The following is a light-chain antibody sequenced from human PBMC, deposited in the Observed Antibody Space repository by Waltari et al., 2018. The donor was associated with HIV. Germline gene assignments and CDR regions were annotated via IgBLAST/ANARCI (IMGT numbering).Light chain of an antibody. V-gene: IGLV2-14*03. CDR1: AGDIGRYNY. J-gene: IGLJ1*01. CDR2: DVN. CDR3: ASYTVNSTGV. Sequence: QSALSQPASMSASPGQSVAISCSGGAGDIGRYNYVSWYQQHPDKTPRLILFDVNNRPSGISDRFSGSKSGTTASLTISTVQTDDEADYYCASYTVNSTGVFGTGTKLTVL.